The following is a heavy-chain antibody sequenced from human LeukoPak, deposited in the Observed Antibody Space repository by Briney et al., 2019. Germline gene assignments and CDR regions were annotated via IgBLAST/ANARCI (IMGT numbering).Heavy chain of an antibody. V-gene: IGHV3-49*04. CDR1: GFTFGDYA. CDR3: TRDQTPYY. CDR2: IRSKIYVGTP. Sequence: GGSLRLSCTASGFTFGDYAMTWVRQAPGKGLEWVGFIRSKIYVGTPEYAASVKCRFTISRDDSKGIAYLQMNSLETEDTAVYYCTRDQTPYYWGQGTLVTVSS. J-gene: IGHJ4*02.